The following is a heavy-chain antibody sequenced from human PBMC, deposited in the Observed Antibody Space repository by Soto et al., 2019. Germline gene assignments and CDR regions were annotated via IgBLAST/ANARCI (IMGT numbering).Heavy chain of an antibody. V-gene: IGHV3-48*02. CDR1: GFTFSSYS. D-gene: IGHD1-26*01. Sequence: GGSLRLSCAASGFTFSSYSMHWVRQAPGKGLEWVSYISSSSSTIDYADSVKARFTISRDNAKNSLHLQMNSLRDEDTAVYYCARDPGALGWYCDLWGRGTLVTVSS. J-gene: IGHJ2*01. CDR3: ARDPGALGWYCDL. CDR2: ISSSSSTI.